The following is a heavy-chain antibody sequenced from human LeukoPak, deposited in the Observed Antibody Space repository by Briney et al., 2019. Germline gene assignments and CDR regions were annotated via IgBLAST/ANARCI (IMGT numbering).Heavy chain of an antibody. J-gene: IGHJ4*02. CDR3: ARVSVGATCFDY. D-gene: IGHD1-26*01. Sequence: PSETLSLTCTVSGGSISSGDYYWSWIRQPPGKGLEWIGYIYYSGSTYYNPSLKSRVTISVDTSKNQFSLKLSSVTAADTAVYYCARVSVGATCFDYWGQGTLVTVSS. V-gene: IGHV4-30-4*08. CDR1: GGSISSGDYY. CDR2: IYYSGST.